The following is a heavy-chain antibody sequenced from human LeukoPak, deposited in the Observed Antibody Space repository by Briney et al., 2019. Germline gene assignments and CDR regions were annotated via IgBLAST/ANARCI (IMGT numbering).Heavy chain of an antibody. V-gene: IGHV3-23*01. Sequence: TGGSLRLSCAASGFTFSSYAMRWVRQAPGKGLEWVSAISGSGGSTYYADSVKGRFTISRDNSKNTLYLQMNSLRAEDTAVYYCAKAAVVIRHYYFDYWGQGTLVTVSS. CDR1: GFTFSSYA. CDR3: AKAAVVIRHYYFDY. D-gene: IGHD4-23*01. CDR2: ISGSGGST. J-gene: IGHJ4*02.